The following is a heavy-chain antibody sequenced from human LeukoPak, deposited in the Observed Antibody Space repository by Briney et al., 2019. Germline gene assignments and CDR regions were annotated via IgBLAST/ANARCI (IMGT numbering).Heavy chain of an antibody. CDR1: GFTFSSYS. V-gene: IGHV3-21*01. Sequence: GGSLRLSCAASGFTFSSYSVNWVRQAPGKALEWVSSISGSSSYLYYADSVKGRFTISRDNAKNSLYLQMNSLRAEDTAVYYCARDAPLRGYYGMDVWGRGTTVTVSS. J-gene: IGHJ6*04. CDR3: ARDAPLRGYYGMDV. CDR2: ISGSSSYL.